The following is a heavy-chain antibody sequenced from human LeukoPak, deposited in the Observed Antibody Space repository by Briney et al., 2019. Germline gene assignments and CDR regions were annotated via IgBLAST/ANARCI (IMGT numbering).Heavy chain of an antibody. V-gene: IGHV4-39*01. D-gene: IGHD3-10*01. J-gene: IGHJ5*02. CDR2: IYDSGST. CDR1: GGTIRSSYYY. CDR3: ARHYGP. Sequence: SETLSLTCTVSGGTIRSSYYYWGWIRQPPGKGLEWIGSIYDSGSTYYNPSLKSRVTISVDTSKNQFSPKLNSVTAADMAVYYCARHYGPWGQGTLVTVSS.